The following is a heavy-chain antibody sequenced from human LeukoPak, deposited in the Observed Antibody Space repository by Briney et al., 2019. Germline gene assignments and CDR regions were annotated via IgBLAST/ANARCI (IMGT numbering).Heavy chain of an antibody. CDR2: IDHAGTT. CDR1: GGSIITNDYW. D-gene: IGHD3-3*02. V-gene: IGHV4-39*01. J-gene: IGHJ5*02. CDR3: ARNDISWFDP. Sequence: PSETLSLTCVVSGGSIITNDYWWGWIRQPPGKGLEWIGTIDHAGTTFYNVSLKSRVTISVDTPNNQFSLRLNSVGAADTAVYYCARNDISWFDPWGQGTLVTVSS.